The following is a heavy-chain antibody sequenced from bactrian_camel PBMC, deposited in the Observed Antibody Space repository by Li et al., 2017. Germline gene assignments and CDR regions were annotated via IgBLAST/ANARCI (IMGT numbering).Heavy chain of an antibody. V-gene: IGHV3S40*01. D-gene: IGHD6*01. Sequence: DVQLVESGGGSVQAGGSLKLSCTYSGYTSFIDCMGWFRQAPGKGLEWVSDINSSGRSTNYADSVKGRFTTSRDNAKNTVYLEMNTLEPGDTALYYCATVRRDGSGAGNWRQLPDFAYWGPGTQVTVS. CDR3: ATVRRDGSGAGNWRQLPDFAY. CDR2: INSSGRST. J-gene: IGHJ6*01. CDR1: GYTSFIDC.